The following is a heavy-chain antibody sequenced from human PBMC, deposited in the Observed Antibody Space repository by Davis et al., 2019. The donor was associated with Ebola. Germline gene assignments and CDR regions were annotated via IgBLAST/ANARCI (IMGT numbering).Heavy chain of an antibody. Sequence: SVKVSCKASGYTFTNYGITWLRQAPGQGLEWMGWINTNTGNPMYAQAFTGRFLFSLDTSINTPYLQISSLKAEDTAVYYCARSTMTQDAFDIWGQGTMVTVSS. V-gene: IGHV7-4-1*02. CDR1: GYTFTNYG. CDR2: INTNTGNP. D-gene: IGHD3-22*01. CDR3: ARSTMTQDAFDI. J-gene: IGHJ3*02.